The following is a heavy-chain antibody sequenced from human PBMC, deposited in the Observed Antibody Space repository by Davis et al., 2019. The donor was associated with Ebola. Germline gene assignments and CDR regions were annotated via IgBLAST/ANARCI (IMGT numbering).Heavy chain of an antibody. D-gene: IGHD6-19*01. J-gene: IGHJ4*02. CDR2: ISWNSGSI. CDR1: GFTFDDYA. Sequence: PGGSLRLSCAASGFTFDDYAMHWVRQAPGKGLEWVSGISWNSGSIGYADSVKGRFTISRDNAKNSLYLQMNSLRAEDTALYYCAKSYSSGWYGIRFDFDYWGQGTLVTVSS. CDR3: AKSYSSGWYGIRFDFDY. V-gene: IGHV3-9*01.